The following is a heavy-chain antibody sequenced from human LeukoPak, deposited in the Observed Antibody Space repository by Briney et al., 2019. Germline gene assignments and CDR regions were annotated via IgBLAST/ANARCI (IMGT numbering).Heavy chain of an antibody. CDR3: ATWPRHIAARRTYYFDY. D-gene: IGHD6-6*01. J-gene: IGHJ4*02. CDR1: GYTLTELS. Sequence: GASVKVSCKVSGYTLTELSMHWVRQAPGKGLEWMGGFDPEDGETIYAQKFQGRVTMTEDTSTDTAYMELSSLRSEDTAVYYCATWPRHIAARRTYYFDYWGQGTLVTVSS. CDR2: FDPEDGET. V-gene: IGHV1-24*01.